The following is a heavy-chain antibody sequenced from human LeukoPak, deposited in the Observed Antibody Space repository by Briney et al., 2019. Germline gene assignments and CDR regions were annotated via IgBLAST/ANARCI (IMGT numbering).Heavy chain of an antibody. CDR3: ARVASGTRGQTRGLDY. CDR1: GYTFTSYD. Sequence: ASVKVPCKASGYTFTSYDINWVRQATGQGLEWMGWMNPNSGNTGYAQKFQGRVTMTRNTSISTAYMELSSLRSEDTAVYYCARVASGTRGQTRGLDYWGQGTLVTVSS. CDR2: MNPNSGNT. V-gene: IGHV1-8*01. J-gene: IGHJ4*02. D-gene: IGHD1-1*01.